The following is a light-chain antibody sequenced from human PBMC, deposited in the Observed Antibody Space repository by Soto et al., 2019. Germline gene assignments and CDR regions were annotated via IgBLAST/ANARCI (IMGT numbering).Light chain of an antibody. J-gene: IGLJ2*01. CDR1: KNDIGVYDF. Sequence: QSALTQPPSASGSPGQSVTISCTGTKNDIGVYDFVSWYQHHPGKAPRLIIYEVVQRPSGVPDRFSGSKSGNTASLTVSGLQAADEADYFCKSYDSSLSGSDVVFGGGTKLTVL. V-gene: IGLV2-8*01. CDR3: KSYDSSLSGSDVV. CDR2: EVV.